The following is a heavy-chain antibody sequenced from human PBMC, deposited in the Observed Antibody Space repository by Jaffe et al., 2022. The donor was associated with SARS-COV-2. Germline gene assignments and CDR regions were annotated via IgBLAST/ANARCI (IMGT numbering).Heavy chain of an antibody. CDR2: IIPIFGTA. CDR1: GGTFSSYA. CDR3: ASGGFDELVRHVYYYYYYMDV. Sequence: QVQLVQSGAEVKKPGSSVKVSCKASGGTFSSYAISWVRQAPGQGLEWMGGIIPIFGTANYAQKFQGRVTITADESTSTAYMELSSLRSEDTAVYYCASGGFDELVRHVYYYYYYMDVWGKGTTVTVSS. V-gene: IGHV1-69*01. J-gene: IGHJ6*03. D-gene: IGHD3-10*01.